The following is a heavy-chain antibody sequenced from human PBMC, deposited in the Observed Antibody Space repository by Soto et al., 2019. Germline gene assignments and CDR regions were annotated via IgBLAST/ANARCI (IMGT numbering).Heavy chain of an antibody. CDR3: ARDQPGSPVFDRAFDI. D-gene: IGHD1-26*01. V-gene: IGHV4-59*01. CDR1: GASISSYY. J-gene: IGHJ3*02. CDR2: MDYSGT. Sequence: LSLTCTVSGASISSYYWSWVRQPPGKGLEWIGYMDYSGTKNNPSLKSRVTMSIDTSKNQFSLKLSSVTAADTAVYYCARDQPGSPVFDRAFDIWGQGTMVT.